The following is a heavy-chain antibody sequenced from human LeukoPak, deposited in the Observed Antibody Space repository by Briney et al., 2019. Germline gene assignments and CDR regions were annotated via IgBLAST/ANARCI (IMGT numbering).Heavy chain of an antibody. Sequence: PGGSLRLSCAASGFTFSSYAMSWVRQAPGKGLEWVSVSVISGSGGGSGGSTYYADSVKGRFTISRDDSKNTLYLQMNTLRVEDTAVYYCAKHRSGIAASGSNYGGQGTLVSVSS. CDR1: GFTFSSYA. V-gene: IGHV3-23*01. D-gene: IGHD6-13*01. J-gene: IGHJ4*02. CDR2: ISGSGGGSGGST. CDR3: AKHRSGIAASGSNY.